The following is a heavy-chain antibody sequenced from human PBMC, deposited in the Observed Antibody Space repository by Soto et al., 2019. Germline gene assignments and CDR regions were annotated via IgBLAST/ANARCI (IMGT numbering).Heavy chain of an antibody. CDR2: IRRSGETT. D-gene: IGHD4-17*01. Sequence: GGYLRLSCAASGITFSNCVMNWVRQAPGKGLEWVSTIRRSGETTYYADSVGGRFTISRDNSKNTLYMQMYSVRADDKAVYYCATRHYAGDLLFEHWGHGTLVTVS. J-gene: IGHJ4*01. CDR3: ATRHYAGDLLFEH. CDR1: GITFSNCV. V-gene: IGHV3-23*01.